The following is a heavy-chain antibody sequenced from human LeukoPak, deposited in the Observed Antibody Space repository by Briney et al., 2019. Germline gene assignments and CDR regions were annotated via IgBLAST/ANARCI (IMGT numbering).Heavy chain of an antibody. CDR2: INTNGANT. J-gene: IGHJ4*02. D-gene: IGHD6-6*01. V-gene: IGHV3-64*05. CDR1: GFTFKSYA. CDR3: VKGLDYSSSQMDS. Sequence: PGGSLRLSCSASGFTFKSYAMHWVRQAPGKGLEYVSSINTNGANTYYADSVKGRFTISRDNSRNTVYVQMNSLTPEDTAVYYCVKGLDYSSSQMDSWVQGTLVTVSS.